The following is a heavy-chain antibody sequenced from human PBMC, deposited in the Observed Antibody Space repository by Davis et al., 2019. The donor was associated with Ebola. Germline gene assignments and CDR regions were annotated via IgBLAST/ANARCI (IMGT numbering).Heavy chain of an antibody. CDR1: GYTFTSYY. CDR3: ARDSAGITMIVVVHPPDY. CDR2: INPSGGST. V-gene: IGHV1-46*03. D-gene: IGHD3-22*01. Sequence: AASVKVSCKASGYTFTSYYMHWVRQAPGQGLEWMGIINPSGGSTSYAQKFQGRVTMTRDTSTSTVYMELSSLRSEDTAVYYCARDSAGITMIVVVHPPDYWGQGTLVTVSS. J-gene: IGHJ4*02.